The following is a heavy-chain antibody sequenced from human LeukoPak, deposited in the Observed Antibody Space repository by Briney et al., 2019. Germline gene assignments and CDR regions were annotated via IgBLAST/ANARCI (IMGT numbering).Heavy chain of an antibody. CDR1: GFTVSSNS. J-gene: IGHJ1*01. V-gene: IGHV3-66*01. CDR3: ARGSEYFQH. Sequence: GGSLRLSCADSGFTVSSNSMSWVRQAPGKGLEWVSIIYSGGNTFHADSVKARFSISRDESRDTVYLQMNSLRAEDTAVNYCARGSEYFQHWGQGTLVTVSS. CDR2: IYSGGNT.